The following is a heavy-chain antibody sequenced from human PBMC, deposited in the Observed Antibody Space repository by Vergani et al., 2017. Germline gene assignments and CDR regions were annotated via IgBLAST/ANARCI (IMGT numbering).Heavy chain of an antibody. CDR2: INHSGGT. V-gene: IGHV4-30-2*01. CDR1: GGSISSGGYY. D-gene: IGHD6-6*01. CDR3: ARWAPYSSSSGYYYYMDV. Sequence: QLQLQESGSGLVKPSQTLSLTCAVSGGSISSGGYYWSWIRQPPGKGLEWIGEINHSGGTNYNPSLKSRVTISADTSKNQFSLKLSSVTAADTAVYYCARWAPYSSSSGYYYYMDVWGKGTTVTVSS. J-gene: IGHJ6*03.